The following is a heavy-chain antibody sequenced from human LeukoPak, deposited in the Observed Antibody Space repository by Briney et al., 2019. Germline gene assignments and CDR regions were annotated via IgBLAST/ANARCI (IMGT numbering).Heavy chain of an antibody. CDR3: ARHSYSGYDRVFDY. Sequence: SETLSLTCTVSGGSISGYYWIWIRQHPGKGLEWIGYVYYSGTTNYNPSLKSRVTISVDTSKNQFSLKLSSVTAADTAVYFCARHSYSGYDRVFDYWGQGSLVTVSS. CDR2: VYYSGTT. CDR1: GGSISGYY. J-gene: IGHJ4*02. V-gene: IGHV4-59*08. D-gene: IGHD5-12*01.